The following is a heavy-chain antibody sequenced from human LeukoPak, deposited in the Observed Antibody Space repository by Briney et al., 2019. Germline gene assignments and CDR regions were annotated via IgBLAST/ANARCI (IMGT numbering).Heavy chain of an antibody. CDR1: GFTFSSYG. D-gene: IGHD6-19*01. J-gene: IGHJ4*02. Sequence: HPGGSLRLSCAASGFTFSSYGMHWVRQAPGKGLEWVAVISYDGSNKYYADSVKGRFTISRDNSKNTLYLQMNSLRAEDTAVYYCARKTVAGIRRYFDYWGQGTLVTVSS. CDR2: ISYDGSNK. CDR3: ARKTVAGIRRYFDY. V-gene: IGHV3-30*03.